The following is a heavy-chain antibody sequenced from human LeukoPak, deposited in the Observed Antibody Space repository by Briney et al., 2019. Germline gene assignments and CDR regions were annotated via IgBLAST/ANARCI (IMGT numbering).Heavy chain of an antibody. CDR2: IYYSGST. Sequence: PSETLSLTCTVSRGSISSYYWSWVRQPPGKGLEWIGYIYYSGSTNYNPSLKSRVTISVDTFNNQFSLKLSSVTAADTAVYYCARSSPGYSSSWYSNYYMDVWGKGTTVTVSS. J-gene: IGHJ6*03. V-gene: IGHV4-59*12. D-gene: IGHD6-13*01. CDR1: RGSISSYY. CDR3: ARSSPGYSSSWYSNYYMDV.